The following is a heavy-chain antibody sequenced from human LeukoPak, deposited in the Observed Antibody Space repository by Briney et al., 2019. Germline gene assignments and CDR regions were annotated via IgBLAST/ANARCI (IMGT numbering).Heavy chain of an antibody. CDR1: GFTFSSYA. CDR2: ISGSGGST. V-gene: IGHV3-23*01. Sequence: AGGSLRLSCAASGFTFSSYAMSWVRQAPGKGLEWVSAISGSGGSTYYADSVKGRFTISRDNSKNTLYLQMNSLRAEDTAVYYCAKPFPYDYGGNRAPLDYWGQGTLVTVSS. D-gene: IGHD4-23*01. J-gene: IGHJ4*02. CDR3: AKPFPYDYGGNRAPLDY.